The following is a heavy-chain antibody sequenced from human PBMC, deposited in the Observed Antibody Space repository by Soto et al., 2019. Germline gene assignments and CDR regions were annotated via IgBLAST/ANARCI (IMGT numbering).Heavy chain of an antibody. J-gene: IGHJ4*02. CDR3: ARAGGLGAVAVDY. CDR1: GDSISSSKYY. Sequence: SETLSLTCTFSGDSISSSKYYWGWIRQPPGKGLEWIGYIYYSGSTNYNPSLKSRVTISVDTSKNQFSLKLSSVTAADTAVYYCARAGGLGAVAVDYWGQGTLVTVSS. D-gene: IGHD6-19*01. CDR2: IYYSGST. V-gene: IGHV4-61*05.